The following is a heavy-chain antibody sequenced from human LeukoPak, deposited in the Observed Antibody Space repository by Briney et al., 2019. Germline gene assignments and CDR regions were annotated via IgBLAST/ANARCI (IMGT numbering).Heavy chain of an antibody. V-gene: IGHV3-30-3*01. J-gene: IGHJ6*03. CDR3: ARDLTVARWLQLGYYYYYYMDV. Sequence: TGGSLRLSCAASGFTFSNYAMHWVRQAPGKGLEWVAVISYDGSNKYYADSVKGRFTISRDNSKNTLYLQMNSLRAEDTAVYYCARDLTVARWLQLGYYYYYYMDVWGKGTTVTVSS. CDR2: ISYDGSNK. CDR1: GFTFSNYA. D-gene: IGHD5-24*01.